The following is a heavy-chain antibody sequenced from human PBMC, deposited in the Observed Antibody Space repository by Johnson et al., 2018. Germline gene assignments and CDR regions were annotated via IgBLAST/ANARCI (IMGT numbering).Heavy chain of an antibody. Sequence: VQLLESGGHVVQPGRSLRLSCSASGFTFSSYAMHWVRQAPGKGLEWVAVISDDGSNKFYAESVKGRFTISRDNSKYTVYLQMHSLKAEDTAVFYCARAQGGDYLAEYFQHWGQGTLVTVSS. J-gene: IGHJ1*01. CDR3: ARAQGGDYLAEYFQH. D-gene: IGHD4-17*01. CDR2: ISDDGSNK. V-gene: IGHV3-30-3*01. CDR1: GFTFSSYA.